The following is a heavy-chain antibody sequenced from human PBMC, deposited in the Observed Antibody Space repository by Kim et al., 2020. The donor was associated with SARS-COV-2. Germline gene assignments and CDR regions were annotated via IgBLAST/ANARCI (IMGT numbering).Heavy chain of an antibody. D-gene: IGHD3-16*02. CDR2: ISSSSSYT. Sequence: GGSLRLSCAASGFTFSDYYMSWIRHAPGKGLEWVSYISSSSSYTNYADSVKGRFTISRDNAKNSLYLQMNSLRAEDTAVYYCARVGYDYVWGSYRDYYYYYGMDVWGQGTTVTVSS. V-gene: IGHV3-11*05. CDR1: GFTFSDYY. CDR3: ARVGYDYVWGSYRDYYYYYGMDV. J-gene: IGHJ6*02.